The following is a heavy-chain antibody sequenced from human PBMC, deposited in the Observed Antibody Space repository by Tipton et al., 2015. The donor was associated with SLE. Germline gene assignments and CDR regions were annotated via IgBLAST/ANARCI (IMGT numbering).Heavy chain of an antibody. CDR2: VNHSGNT. V-gene: IGHV4-34*01. CDR3: ARHGDQLGIYWYFDL. CDR1: GGSFSGYY. D-gene: IGHD7-27*01. Sequence: TLSLTCAVYGGSFSGYYWSWIRQPPGKGLEWIGEVNHSGNTNYNPSLKSRVTLSVATSNNQFSLNMNSLTAADTAVYFCARHGDQLGIYWYFDLWGRGTLVTVSS. J-gene: IGHJ2*01.